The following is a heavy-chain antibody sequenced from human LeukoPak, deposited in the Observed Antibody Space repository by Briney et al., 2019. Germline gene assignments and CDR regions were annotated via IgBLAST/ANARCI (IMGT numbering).Heavy chain of an antibody. D-gene: IGHD6-13*01. CDR3: ARESGIAESAFDI. CDR1: GYTFTGYY. Sequence: ASVKVSCKASGYTFTGYYMHWVRQAPGQGLEWMGWINPNSGGTNYAQKFQGRVTMTRDTSISTAYMELSRLRSDDTAVYYCARESGIAESAFDIWGQGTMVTVSS. J-gene: IGHJ3*02. CDR2: INPNSGGT. V-gene: IGHV1-2*02.